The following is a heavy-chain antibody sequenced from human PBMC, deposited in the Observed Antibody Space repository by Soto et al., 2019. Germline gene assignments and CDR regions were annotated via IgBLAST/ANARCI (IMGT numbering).Heavy chain of an antibody. CDR3: ARRFWSGYYPYYYYMDV. CDR1: GYTFTSYD. Sequence: ASVKVSCKASGYTFTSYDINWVRQATGQGLEWMGWMNPNSGNTDYAQKFQGRVTMTRNTSTNTAYMELRSLRSDDTAVYYCARRFWSGYYPYYYYMDVWGKGTTVTVSS. CDR2: MNPNSGNT. J-gene: IGHJ6*03. V-gene: IGHV1-8*01. D-gene: IGHD3-3*01.